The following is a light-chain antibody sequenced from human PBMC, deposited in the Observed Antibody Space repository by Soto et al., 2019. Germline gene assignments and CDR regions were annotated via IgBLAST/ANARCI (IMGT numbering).Light chain of an antibody. CDR3: QQYNNWPLT. V-gene: IGKV3D-15*01. CDR1: QSVSYN. Sequence: ETVMTQSPATLSVSPGDRATLSCSASQSVSYNLAWYQQKPGQAPRLLIYDASTRATGIPARFSGSASGTEFTLTISSLLSEDFAVYYCQQYNNWPLTFGGGTRLEIK. J-gene: IGKJ5*01. CDR2: DAS.